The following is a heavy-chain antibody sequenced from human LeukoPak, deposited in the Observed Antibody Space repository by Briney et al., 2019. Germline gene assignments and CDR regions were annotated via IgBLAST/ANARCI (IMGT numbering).Heavy chain of an antibody. Sequence: GASVKVSCKASGYTFTSHHIHWVRQAPGQGHEWMGIINPSGGTTNYAQKFQGRVTMTRDTSTSTVYMDLSSLRSEDTAVYYCARDLSHRYYHSTGYAFDYWGQGTLVTVSS. CDR1: GYTFTSHH. CDR2: INPSGGTT. CDR3: ARDLSHRYYHSTGYAFDY. J-gene: IGHJ4*02. V-gene: IGHV1-46*01. D-gene: IGHD3-22*01.